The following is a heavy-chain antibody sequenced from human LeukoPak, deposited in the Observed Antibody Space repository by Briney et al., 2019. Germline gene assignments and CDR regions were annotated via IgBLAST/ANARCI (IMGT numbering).Heavy chain of an antibody. J-gene: IGHJ4*02. V-gene: IGHV3-30*04. CDR1: GFTFSSYA. Sequence: GRSLRLSCAASGFTFSSYAMHWVRQAPGKGLEWVAVISYDGSNKKYGDSVKGRFTISRDNSKNTLDLQMNSLRAEDTAVYYCAKTLKPPYYSSSWYGVDYWGQGTLVTVSS. D-gene: IGHD6-13*01. CDR3: AKTLKPPYYSSSWYGVDY. CDR2: ISYDGSNK.